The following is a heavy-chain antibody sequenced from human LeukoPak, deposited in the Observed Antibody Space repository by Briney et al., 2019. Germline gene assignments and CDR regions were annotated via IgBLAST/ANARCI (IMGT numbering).Heavy chain of an antibody. Sequence: SETLCLTCTVSGDSISSGSDYWGWIRQPPGKGLEWIGSIYYTGSTYSNPSLKSRVTISVYTSKNQFSLKLSSVTAADTAVYYCARHVNGQAALRLDPWGQGTLVTVSS. CDR2: IYYTGST. D-gene: IGHD6-13*01. CDR1: GDSISSGSDY. J-gene: IGHJ5*02. V-gene: IGHV4-39*01. CDR3: ARHVNGQAALRLDP.